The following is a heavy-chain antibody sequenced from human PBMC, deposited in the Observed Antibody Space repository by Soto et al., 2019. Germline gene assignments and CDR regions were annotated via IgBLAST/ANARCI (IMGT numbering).Heavy chain of an antibody. CDR2: ISYDGSNE. Sequence: GGSLRLSCAASGFTFSSYAMHWVRQAPGKGLEWVAVISYDGSNEYYADSVKGRFTISRDNSKNTLYLQMNSLRAEDTAVYYCARSQFPSGWFDYWGQGTLVTVSS. CDR3: ARSQFPSGWFDY. J-gene: IGHJ4*02. V-gene: IGHV3-30-3*01. D-gene: IGHD6-19*01. CDR1: GFTFSSYA.